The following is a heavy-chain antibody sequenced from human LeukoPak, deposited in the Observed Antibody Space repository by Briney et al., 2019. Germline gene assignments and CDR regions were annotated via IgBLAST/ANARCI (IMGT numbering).Heavy chain of an antibody. CDR1: GYTFTSYA. Sequence: ASVKVSCKASGYTFTSYAMHWVRQAPGQRLEWMGWINAGNGNTKYSQKFQGRVTITRDTSASTAYIELSSLRSEDTAVYYCARGALIVATTGGWFDPWGQGTLVTVSS. D-gene: IGHD5-12*01. CDR2: INAGNGNT. V-gene: IGHV1-3*01. CDR3: ARGALIVATTGGWFDP. J-gene: IGHJ5*02.